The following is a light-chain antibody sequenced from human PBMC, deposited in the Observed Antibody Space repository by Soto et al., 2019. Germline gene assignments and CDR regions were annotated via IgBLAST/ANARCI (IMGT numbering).Light chain of an antibody. CDR1: RTISTF. Sequence: DIQMTQSPSSLSASVGDRLTLTCRASRTISTFLNWYQQKPGTAPKLLITTASTLQSGVPSRFSGSGSGTDFTLTIIPLQREDSATYYCQQSYSPPFTFGPGTRVEI. V-gene: IGKV1-39*01. CDR2: TAS. CDR3: QQSYSPPFT. J-gene: IGKJ3*01.